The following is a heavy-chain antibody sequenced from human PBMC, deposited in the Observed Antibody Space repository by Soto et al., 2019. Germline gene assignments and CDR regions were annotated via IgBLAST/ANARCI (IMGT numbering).Heavy chain of an antibody. V-gene: IGHV4-4*07. CDR1: GGAISGYY. CDR2: IYSSGST. Sequence: SKPLSLTCTVTGGAISGYYWTWFRQSDGEGLEWIGRIYSSGSTNYNPSLKSRVTISLDTSMNYFSLRLSSVTAADTAVYDCARGQRFSDWFDPWGQGTLVTVSS. J-gene: IGHJ5*02. CDR3: ARGQRFSDWFDP. D-gene: IGHD3-3*01.